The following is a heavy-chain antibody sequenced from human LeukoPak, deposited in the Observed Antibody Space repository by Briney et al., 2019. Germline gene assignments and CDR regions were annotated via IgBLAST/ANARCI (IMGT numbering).Heavy chain of an antibody. CDR3: ACGSGTDDDY. D-gene: IGHD3-10*01. V-gene: IGHV4-34*01. CDR1: GGSFSGYY. CDR2: INHSGST. J-gene: IGHJ4*02. Sequence: SETLSLTCAVYGGSFSGYYWSWIRQPPGKRLEWIGEINHSGSTNYNPSLKSRVTISVDTSKNQFSLKLSSVTAADTAVYYCACGSGTDDDYWGQGTLVTVSS.